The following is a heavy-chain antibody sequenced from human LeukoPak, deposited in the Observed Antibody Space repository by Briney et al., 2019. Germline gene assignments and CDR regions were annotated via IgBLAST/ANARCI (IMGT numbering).Heavy chain of an antibody. Sequence: SETLSLTCTVSGYSISSGYYWSWIRQSPGKGLEWIGSVYHSGSTYYNPSLKSPVTISVDTSKNQFSLELSSVTAADTAVYYCARLGAYYYDSSGYYYNRYFDYWGQGILVTVSS. V-gene: IGHV4-38-2*02. CDR1: GYSISSGYY. CDR2: VYHSGST. D-gene: IGHD3-22*01. CDR3: ARLGAYYYDSSGYYYNRYFDY. J-gene: IGHJ4*02.